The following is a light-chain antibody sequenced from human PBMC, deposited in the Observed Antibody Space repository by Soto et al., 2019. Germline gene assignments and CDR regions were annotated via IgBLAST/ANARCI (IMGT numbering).Light chain of an antibody. J-gene: IGKJ2*01. Sequence: EIVLTQSPGTLSLSPGERATLSCRASQRVSSNFLAWYQQKPGQAPRLLIYVASSRAPGIPDRFSGSGSGTDFTLTISRLEPEDFAVYYCQQYGSSPYTFGQGTKLEIK. CDR3: QQYGSSPYT. CDR2: VAS. V-gene: IGKV3-20*01. CDR1: QRVSSNF.